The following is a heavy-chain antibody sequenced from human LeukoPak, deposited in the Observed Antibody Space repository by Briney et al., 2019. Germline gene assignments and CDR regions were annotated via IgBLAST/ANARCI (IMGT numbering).Heavy chain of an antibody. CDR1: GFTFSSYG. D-gene: IGHD3-10*01. J-gene: IGHJ5*02. V-gene: IGHV3-30*18. Sequence: GGSLRLSCAASGFTFSSYGMHWVRQAPGKGLEWVAVISYDGSNKYYADSVKGRFTISRDNSKNTLYLQMNSLRAEDTAVYYCAKDLDPMVRGVNWFDPWGQGTLVTVSS. CDR3: AKDLDPMVRGVNWFDP. CDR2: ISYDGSNK.